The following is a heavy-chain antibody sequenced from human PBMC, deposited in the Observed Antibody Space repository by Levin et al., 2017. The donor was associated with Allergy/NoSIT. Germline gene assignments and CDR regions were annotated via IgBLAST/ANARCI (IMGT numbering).Heavy chain of an antibody. Sequence: GSLRLSCSVSGGSISSYFWSWIRQAPGKGLEWIGYIYYSGSTNYNPSLKSRVTISADTSKNQFSLKLRSVTAADTAVYYCASNSGDGSLYFDYWGQGTLVTVSS. D-gene: IGHD5-12*01. CDR1: GGSISSYF. J-gene: IGHJ4*02. CDR3: ASNSGDGSLYFDY. CDR2: IYYSGST. V-gene: IGHV4-59*08.